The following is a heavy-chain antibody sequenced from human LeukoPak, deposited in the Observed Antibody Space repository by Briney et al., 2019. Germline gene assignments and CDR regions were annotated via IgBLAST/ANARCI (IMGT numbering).Heavy chain of an antibody. V-gene: IGHV4-59*11. CDR3: ARELRYFDWAGDYMDV. D-gene: IGHD3-9*01. Sequence: SETLSLTCTVSGGSISSHYWSWIRQPPGKGLEWIGYIYYSGSTNYNPSLKSRVTISVDTSKNQFSLKLSSVTAADTAVSYCARELRYFDWAGDYMDVWGKGTTVTVSS. CDR2: IYYSGST. CDR1: GGSISSHY. J-gene: IGHJ6*03.